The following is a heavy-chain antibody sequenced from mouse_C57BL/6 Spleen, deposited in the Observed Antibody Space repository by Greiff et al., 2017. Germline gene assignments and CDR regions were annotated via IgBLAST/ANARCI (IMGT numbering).Heavy chain of an antibody. D-gene: IGHD1-1*01. J-gene: IGHJ4*01. V-gene: IGHV5-4*03. CDR2: ISDGGSYT. Sequence: DVKLVASGGGLVKPGGSLKLSCAASGFTFSSYAMSWVRQTPEKRLEWVATISDGGSYTYYPDNVKGRFTISRDNAKNNLYLQMSHLKSEDTAMYYCARVTTVVATKAMDYWGQGTSVTVSS. CDR1: GFTFSSYA. CDR3: ARVTTVVATKAMDY.